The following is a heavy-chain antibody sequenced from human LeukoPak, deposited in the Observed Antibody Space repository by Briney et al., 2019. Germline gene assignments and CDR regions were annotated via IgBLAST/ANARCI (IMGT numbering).Heavy chain of an antibody. D-gene: IGHD3-16*02. J-gene: IGHJ6*04. CDR1: GFTFSSYE. CDR3: ARESYLGMDV. CDR2: ISSSGSTI. Sequence: PGGSLRLSCAASGFTFSSYEMNWVRQAPGKGLEWVSYISSSGSTIYYADSVKGRFTIPRDNAKNSLYLQMNSLRAEDTAVYYCARESYLGMDVWGKGTTVTVSS. V-gene: IGHV3-48*03.